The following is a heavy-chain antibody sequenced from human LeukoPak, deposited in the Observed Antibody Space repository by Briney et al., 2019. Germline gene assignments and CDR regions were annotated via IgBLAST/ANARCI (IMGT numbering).Heavy chain of an antibody. V-gene: IGHV1-24*01. D-gene: IGHD3-3*01. CDR3: ATDLRFLEWGRPRGAFDI. J-gene: IGHJ3*02. CDR1: GYTLTELS. CDR2: FDPEDGET. Sequence: ASVKVSCKVSGYTLTELSMHWVRQAPGKGLEWMGGFDPEDGETIYAQKFRGRVTMTEDTSTDTAYMELSSLRSEDTAVYYCATDLRFLEWGRPRGAFDIWGQGTMVTVSS.